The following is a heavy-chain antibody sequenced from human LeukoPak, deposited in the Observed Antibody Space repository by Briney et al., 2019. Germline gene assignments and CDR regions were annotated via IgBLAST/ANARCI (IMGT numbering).Heavy chain of an antibody. Sequence: SVKVSCKASGGTFSSYAISWVRQAPGQGLEWMGRIIPIFGTANYAQKFQGRVTITTVESTSTAYMELSSLRSEDTAVYYCARDILALEGDYLFDYWGQGTLVTVSS. D-gene: IGHD4-17*01. CDR3: ARDILALEGDYLFDY. CDR2: IIPIFGTA. CDR1: GGTFSSYA. V-gene: IGHV1-69*05. J-gene: IGHJ4*02.